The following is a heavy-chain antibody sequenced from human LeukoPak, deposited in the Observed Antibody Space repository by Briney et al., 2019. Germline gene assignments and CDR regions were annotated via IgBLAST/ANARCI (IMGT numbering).Heavy chain of an antibody. CDR3: ARNRGNGNWFDP. D-gene: IGHD2-8*01. CDR1: GGSINSYY. V-gene: IGHV4-59*01. J-gene: IGHJ5*02. CDR2: FYSSGSP. Sequence: SKTLSLTCTVSGGSINSYYWSWIRQPPGKGLEWIGYFYSSGSPNYNPSLKSRVTISVDTSKNQLSLKLSSVTAADTAVYYCARNRGNGNWFDPWGQGTLVTVSS.